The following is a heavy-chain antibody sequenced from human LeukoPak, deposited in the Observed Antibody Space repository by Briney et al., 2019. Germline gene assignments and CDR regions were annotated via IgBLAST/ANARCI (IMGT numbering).Heavy chain of an antibody. V-gene: IGHV3-13*01. Sequence: QPGGSLRLSCAASGFTFSSDNMHWVRQATGKGLEWVSAIGTAGDTYYPGSVKGRFTISRENAKNSLYLQMNSPTAGDTAVYYCARGGPTVTTLLDYWGQGTLVTVSS. J-gene: IGHJ4*02. CDR2: IGTAGDT. CDR3: ARGGPTVTTLLDY. D-gene: IGHD4-17*01. CDR1: GFTFSSDN.